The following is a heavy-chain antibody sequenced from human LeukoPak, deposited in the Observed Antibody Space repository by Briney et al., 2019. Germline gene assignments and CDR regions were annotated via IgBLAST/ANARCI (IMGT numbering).Heavy chain of an antibody. D-gene: IGHD3-10*01. CDR3: AIQYGSGHYHFDY. V-gene: IGHV4-4*01. CDR1: GGSPSSSKW. J-gene: IGHJ4*02. CDR2: VYHDGVT. Sequence: PLGTLSLTCVVSGGSPSSSKWWSGARPPPGKGLEGFRQVYHDGVTKYNPSLKSRVTILVDKTKNQLSLKLSPVTAPDTAVYFSAIQYGSGHYHFDYGGEGTRVCVS.